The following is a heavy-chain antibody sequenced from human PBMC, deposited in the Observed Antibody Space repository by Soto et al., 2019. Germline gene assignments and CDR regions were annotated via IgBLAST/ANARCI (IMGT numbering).Heavy chain of an antibody. CDR3: ARDYVVVAGIDY. CDR2: IWHDGSNK. D-gene: IGHD2-15*01. CDR1: GFTFSSYG. Sequence: QVQLVESGGGVVQPGRSLRLSCAASGFTFSSYGMHWVRQAPGKGLEWVAVIWHDGSNKYYADSVKGRFTISRDNSKNTLYLQMNSLRAEDTAVYYCARDYVVVAGIDYWGQGTLVTVSS. V-gene: IGHV3-33*01. J-gene: IGHJ4*02.